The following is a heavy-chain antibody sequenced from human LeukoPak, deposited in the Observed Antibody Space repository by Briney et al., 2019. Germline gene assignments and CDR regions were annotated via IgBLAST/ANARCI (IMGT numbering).Heavy chain of an antibody. CDR2: IYYSGST. CDR3: ARLFWSGYIDY. D-gene: IGHD3-3*01. V-gene: IGHV4-59*01. J-gene: IGHJ4*02. Sequence: SETLSLTCTVSGGSISSYYWSWIRQPPGKGLEWIGYIYYSGSTNYNPSLKSRVTISVDTSKNQFSLKLSSVTAADTAVYYCARLFWSGYIDYWGQGTLVTVPS. CDR1: GGSISSYY.